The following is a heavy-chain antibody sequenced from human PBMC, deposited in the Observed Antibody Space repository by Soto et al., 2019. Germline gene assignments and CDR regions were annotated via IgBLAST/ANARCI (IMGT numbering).Heavy chain of an antibody. CDR1: GYKFIGYW. V-gene: IGHV5-51*01. Sequence: GVSQRVSSKGVGYKFIGYWGGRVSQIPGKGLESMGIIYPGDSDTRYSPSFQGQVTISADKSISTAYLQWSSLKASDTAMYYCARTAAAGKYYYGMDVWGQGTTVTVSS. D-gene: IGHD6-13*01. CDR3: ARTAAAGKYYYGMDV. CDR2: IYPGDSDT. J-gene: IGHJ6*02.